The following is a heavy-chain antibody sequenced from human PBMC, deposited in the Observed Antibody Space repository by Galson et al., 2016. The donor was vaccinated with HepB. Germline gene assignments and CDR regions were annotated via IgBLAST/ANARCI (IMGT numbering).Heavy chain of an antibody. CDR3: ARPWIAEYDARRYLDI. CDR1: GFSFSDHS. D-gene: IGHD6-13*01. V-gene: IGHV3-30*04. J-gene: IGHJ3*02. CDR2: ISNNGSHK. Sequence: SLRLSCAASGFSFSDHSMHWIRQAPGKGLEWVSHISNNGSHKKYADSVKGRFTISRDNSKNTLYLQMNSLRAEDTAVYYCARPWIAEYDARRYLDIWGQGTMVTVSS.